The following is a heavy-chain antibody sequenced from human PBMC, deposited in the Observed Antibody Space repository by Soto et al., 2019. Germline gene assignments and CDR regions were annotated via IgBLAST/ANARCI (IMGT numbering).Heavy chain of an antibody. CDR3: ARGVTGTTMLYYFDY. Sequence: GGSLRLSCAASGFTFSSYSMNWVRQAPGKGLEWVSSISSSSSYIYYADSVKGRFTISRDNAKNSLYLQMNSLRAEDTAVYYCARGVTGTTMLYYFDYWVQGTLVTVSS. D-gene: IGHD1-7*01. CDR2: ISSSSSYI. CDR1: GFTFSSYS. J-gene: IGHJ4*02. V-gene: IGHV3-21*01.